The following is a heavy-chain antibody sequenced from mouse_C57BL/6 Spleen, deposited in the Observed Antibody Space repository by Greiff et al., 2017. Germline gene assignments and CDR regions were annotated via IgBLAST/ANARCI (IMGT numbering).Heavy chain of an antibody. CDR2: IDPSDSYT. V-gene: IGHV1-69*01. J-gene: IGHJ3*01. D-gene: IGHD1-1*01. CDR3: ARHGSSYAWFAY. CDR1: GYTFTSYW. Sequence: VQLQQPGAELVMPVASVKLSCKASGYTFTSYWMHWVKQRPGQGLEWIGEIDPSDSYTNYNQKFKGKSTLTVDKSSSTAYMQLSSLTSEDSAVYYCARHGSSYAWFAYWGQGTLVTVSA.